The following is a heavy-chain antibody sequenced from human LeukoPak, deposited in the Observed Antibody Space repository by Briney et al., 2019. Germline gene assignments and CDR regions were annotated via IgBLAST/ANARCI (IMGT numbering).Heavy chain of an antibody. Sequence: GGSLRLSCAASGFTFSDYAMTWVRQAPGKGLEWVSVISGSGGSAYFADSVKGRFAISRDNFKITLYLQMHSLRVEDTALYYCAKGTKAVAGSAYFDYWGQGTLVTVSS. V-gene: IGHV3-23*01. CDR3: AKGTKAVAGSAYFDY. CDR2: ISGSGGSA. J-gene: IGHJ4*02. D-gene: IGHD6-19*01. CDR1: GFTFSDYA.